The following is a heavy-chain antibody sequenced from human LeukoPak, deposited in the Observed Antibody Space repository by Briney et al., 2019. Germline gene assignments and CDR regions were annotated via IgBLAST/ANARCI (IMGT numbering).Heavy chain of an antibody. J-gene: IGHJ5*02. Sequence: AETLSLTCTVSGGSISSGDYYWSWIRQPPGKGLEWIGYMYYSGSTNYNPSLKSRVTISADTSKNQFSLKLSSVTAADTAVYYCATSDNKNWYWFDPWGQGTLVTVSS. V-gene: IGHV4-61*08. CDR2: MYYSGST. CDR1: GGSISSGDYY. D-gene: IGHD1-7*01. CDR3: ATSDNKNWYWFDP.